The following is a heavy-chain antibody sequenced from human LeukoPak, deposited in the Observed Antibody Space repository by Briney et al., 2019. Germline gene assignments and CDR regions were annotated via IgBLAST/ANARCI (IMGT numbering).Heavy chain of an antibody. CDR1: GFTFSSYW. Sequence: GGSLRLSCAASGFTFSSYWMHWVRQAPGKGLVWVSRINGDGSRTNYADSVKGRFAISRDNAENTVNLQIYSLKAEDTAVYFCARGVPGGWCFDLWGRATLVTVSS. J-gene: IGHJ2*01. CDR2: INGDGSRT. D-gene: IGHD3-16*01. V-gene: IGHV3-74*01. CDR3: ARGVPGGWCFDL.